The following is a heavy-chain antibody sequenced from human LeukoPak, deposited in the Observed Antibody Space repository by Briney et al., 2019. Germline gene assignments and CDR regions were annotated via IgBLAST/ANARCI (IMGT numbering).Heavy chain of an antibody. CDR2: IYTSGST. D-gene: IGHD3-22*01. V-gene: IGHV4-4*07. Sequence: SETLSLTCTVSGGSISSYYWGWIRQPAGKGLEWIGRIYTSGSTNYNPSLKSRVTMSVDTSKNQFSLKLSSVTAADTAVYYCARDKSYYYDSSGYWVFDYWGQGTLVTVSS. CDR3: ARDKSYYYDSSGYWVFDY. J-gene: IGHJ4*02. CDR1: GGSISSYY.